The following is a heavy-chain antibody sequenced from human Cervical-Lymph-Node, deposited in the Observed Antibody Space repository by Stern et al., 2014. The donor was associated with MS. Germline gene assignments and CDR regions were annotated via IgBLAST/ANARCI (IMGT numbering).Heavy chain of an antibody. J-gene: IGHJ5*02. D-gene: IGHD2-8*01. CDR2: IYPGDSDT. CDR1: GYSFTSYW. CDR3: ARRGYCTNGVCPPLGTNWFDP. Sequence: EVQLVQSGAEVKKPGESLKISCKGSGYSFTSYWIGWVRQMPGKGLEWMGIIYPGDSDTRYSPSFQGQVTISADKSISTAYLQWSSLKASDTAMYYCARRGYCTNGVCPPLGTNWFDPWGQGTLVTVSS. V-gene: IGHV5-51*01.